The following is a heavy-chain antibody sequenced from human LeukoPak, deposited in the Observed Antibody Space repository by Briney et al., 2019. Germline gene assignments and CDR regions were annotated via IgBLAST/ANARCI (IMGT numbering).Heavy chain of an antibody. J-gene: IGHJ4*02. Sequence: PGGSLRLSCAASGFTFSSYAMHWVRQAPGKGLEWVSSISGSSSYIYYADSVKGRFTISRDNAKNSLYLQMNSLRAEDTAVYYCARGGLTTPTLIDYWGQGTLVTVSS. CDR2: ISGSSSYI. V-gene: IGHV3-21*01. CDR3: ARGGLTTPTLIDY. D-gene: IGHD4-11*01. CDR1: GFTFSSYA.